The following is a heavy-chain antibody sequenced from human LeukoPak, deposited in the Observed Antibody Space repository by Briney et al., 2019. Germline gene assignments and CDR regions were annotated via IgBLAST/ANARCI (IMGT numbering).Heavy chain of an antibody. CDR1: GGSFSGYY. J-gene: IGHJ4*02. D-gene: IGHD3-22*01. Sequence: SETLSLTCAVYGGSFSGYYWSWIRQPPGKGLEWIGYIYYSGSTNYNPSLKSRVTISVDTSKNQFSLKLSSVTAADTAVYYCARSPYYYDSPTLLFDYWGQGTLVTVSS. CDR3: ARSPYYYDSPTLLFDY. CDR2: IYYSGST. V-gene: IGHV4-59*01.